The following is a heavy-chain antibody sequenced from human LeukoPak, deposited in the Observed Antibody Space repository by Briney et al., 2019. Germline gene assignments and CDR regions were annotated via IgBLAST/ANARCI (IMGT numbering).Heavy chain of an antibody. D-gene: IGHD3-22*01. V-gene: IGHV1-18*01. CDR2: ISAYNGNT. CDR3: ARDYMTYYYDSSGYDY. Sequence: ASVKVSCKASGYTFTSYGISWVRQAPGQGLEWMGWISAYNGNTNYAQKLQGRVTMTTDTSTSTAYMELRSLRSDDTAVYYCARDYMTYYYDSSGYDYWGQGTLVTVSS. CDR1: GYTFTSYG. J-gene: IGHJ4*02.